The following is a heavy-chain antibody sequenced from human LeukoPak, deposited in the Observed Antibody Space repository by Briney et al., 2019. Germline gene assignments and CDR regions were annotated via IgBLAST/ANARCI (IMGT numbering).Heavy chain of an antibody. V-gene: IGHV3-7*01. CDR3: ARDVGGFDP. J-gene: IGHJ5*02. CDR1: GFTFSSHW. CDR2: INQSGIEK. Sequence: GGSLRLSCAASGFTFSSHWTSWVRQAPGKGLEWVANINQSGIEKYYVDSVKGRFTISRDNAKNSLYLQMNSLRAEDTAVYYCARDVGGFDPWGQGTLVTVSS.